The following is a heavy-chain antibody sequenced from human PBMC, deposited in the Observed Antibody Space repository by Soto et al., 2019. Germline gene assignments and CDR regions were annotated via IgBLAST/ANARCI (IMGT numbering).Heavy chain of an antibody. Sequence: QVQLVESGGGVVQPGKSLRLSCIASGFSFNSYGMHWVRQAPGKGLEWVAVIWYDGSSEYYADSAKGRFTISRDNSKNSLYLQMNSLRAEDTAVYSCARAALPGYDAHAVNLWGQGTMVTVSS. CDR1: GFSFNSYG. CDR2: IWYDGSSE. J-gene: IGHJ3*01. CDR3: ARAALPGYDAHAVNL. D-gene: IGHD5-12*01. V-gene: IGHV3-33*01.